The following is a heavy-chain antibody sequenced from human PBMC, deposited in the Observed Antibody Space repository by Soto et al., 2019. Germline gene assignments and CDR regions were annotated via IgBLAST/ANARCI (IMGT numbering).Heavy chain of an antibody. D-gene: IGHD6-19*01. CDR3: AREGSGWPFDY. CDR1: GGTFSSYT. CDR2: IIPILGIA. V-gene: IGHV1-69*04. J-gene: IGHJ4*02. Sequence: SVKVSCKASGGTFSSYTISWVRQAPGQGLEWMGRIIPILGIANYAQKFQGRVTITADKSTSTAYMELSSLRSEDTAVYYCAREGSGWPFDYWGQGTLVTVSS.